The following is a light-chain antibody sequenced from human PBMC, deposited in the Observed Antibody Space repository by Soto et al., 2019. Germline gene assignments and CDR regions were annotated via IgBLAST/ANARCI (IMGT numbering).Light chain of an antibody. J-gene: IGKJ4*01. CDR3: QQHISWPLT. CDR1: QRVTNS. CDR2: DAS. V-gene: IGKV3-11*01. Sequence: EIVLTQSPGTLSLSPGERATLSCRASQRVTNSLAWYQQKPGQAPRLLVYDASNRATGIPTRFSGSGSGTDFTLTISNLEPEDFAVYYCQQHISWPLTFGGGTKVDIK.